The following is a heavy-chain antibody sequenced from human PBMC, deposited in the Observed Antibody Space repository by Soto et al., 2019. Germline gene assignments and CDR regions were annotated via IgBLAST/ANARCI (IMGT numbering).Heavy chain of an antibody. J-gene: IGHJ6*02. D-gene: IGHD2-2*02. Sequence: GGSLRLSCAASGFTFSSYSMNWVRQAPGKGLEWVSSISSSSSYIYYADSVKGRFTISRDNAKNSLYLQMNSLRAEDTAVYYCARDDCSSTSCYRMDVWGQGTTVTAP. CDR1: GFTFSSYS. CDR3: ARDDCSSTSCYRMDV. CDR2: ISSSSSYI. V-gene: IGHV3-21*01.